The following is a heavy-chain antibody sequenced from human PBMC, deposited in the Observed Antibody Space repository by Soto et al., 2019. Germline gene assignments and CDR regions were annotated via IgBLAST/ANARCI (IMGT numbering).Heavy chain of an antibody. Sequence: GGSLRLSCAASGFTFSSYGMHWVRQAPGKGLEWVAVIWYDGSNKYYADSVKGRFTISRDNSKNTLYLQMNSLRAEDTAVYYCAREVAARPPHYYYHGMDVWGQGTTVTVSS. CDR2: IWYDGSNK. J-gene: IGHJ6*02. CDR1: GFTFSSYG. CDR3: AREVAARPPHYYYHGMDV. D-gene: IGHD6-6*01. V-gene: IGHV3-33*01.